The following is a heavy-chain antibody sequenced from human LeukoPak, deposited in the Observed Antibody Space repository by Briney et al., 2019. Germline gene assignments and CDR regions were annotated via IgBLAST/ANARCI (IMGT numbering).Heavy chain of an antibody. Sequence: GGSLRLSCAASGFTFSSYGMHWVRQAPGKGLEWVAFIRYDGSNKYYADSVKGRFTISRDNSKNTLYLQMNSLRAEDTAVYYCAKGLYSSSWYTGFDPWGQGTLVTVSS. CDR3: AKGLYSSSWYTGFDP. V-gene: IGHV3-30*02. CDR1: GFTFSSYG. J-gene: IGHJ5*02. D-gene: IGHD6-13*01. CDR2: IRYDGSNK.